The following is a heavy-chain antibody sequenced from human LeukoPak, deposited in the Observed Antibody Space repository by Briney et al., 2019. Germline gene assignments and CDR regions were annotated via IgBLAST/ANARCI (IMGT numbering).Heavy chain of an antibody. J-gene: IGHJ4*02. CDR2: IYYTGIT. CDR3: ARRGVDAYDY. D-gene: IGHD2-15*01. CDR1: GGSISSSSYY. Sequence: SETLSLTCTVSGGSISSSSYYWGWIRQPPGKGLEWIGSIYYTGITYYNPSLKSRVTISVDTSKNQFSLKLSSVTATDTAVYYCARRGVDAYDYWGQGTLVTVSS. V-gene: IGHV4-39*01.